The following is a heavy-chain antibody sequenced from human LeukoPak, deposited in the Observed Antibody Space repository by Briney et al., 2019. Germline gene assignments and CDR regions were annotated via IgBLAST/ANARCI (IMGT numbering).Heavy chain of an antibody. J-gene: IGHJ3*02. CDR3: ARALMIVVVNDAFDI. Sequence: PGGSLRLSCAASGFSFSTYSMNWIRQAPGKGLEWVSSIGSRSSSIYYADSVKGRFTISRDNAKNSLYLQMNSLRAEDTAVYYCARALMIVVVNDAFDIWGQGTMVTVSS. V-gene: IGHV3-21*01. CDR2: IGSRSSSI. D-gene: IGHD3-22*01. CDR1: GFSFSTYS.